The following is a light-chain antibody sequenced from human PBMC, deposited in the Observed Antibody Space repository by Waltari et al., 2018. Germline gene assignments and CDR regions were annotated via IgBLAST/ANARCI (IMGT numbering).Light chain of an antibody. CDR1: QDINIY. J-gene: IGKJ4*01. CDR3: QQLETYPLT. Sequence: DIQLTQSPSFLSASLGDRVTIPCRASQDINIYLAWYQQKPGKAPNLLISVASTLQVGVPSRFSGSGSGTEFFLTISSLQPEDFATYFCQQLETYPLTFGGGTKVEIK. V-gene: IGKV1-9*01. CDR2: VAS.